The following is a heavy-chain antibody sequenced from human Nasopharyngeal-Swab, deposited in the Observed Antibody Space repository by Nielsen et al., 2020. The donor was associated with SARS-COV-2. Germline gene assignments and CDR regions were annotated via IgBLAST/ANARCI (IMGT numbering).Heavy chain of an antibody. Sequence: GESLKISCAASRFTFSDYYMSWIRQAPGKGLEWVSYISSSGSAIYYADSVKGRFTISRDNAKNSLYLQMNSLRAEDTAVYYCARDSDYEDIGPSYYYYYGMDVWGQGTTVTVSS. CDR3: ARDSDYEDIGPSYYYYYGMDV. J-gene: IGHJ6*02. V-gene: IGHV3-11*01. CDR1: RFTFSDYY. CDR2: ISSSGSAI. D-gene: IGHD2-15*01.